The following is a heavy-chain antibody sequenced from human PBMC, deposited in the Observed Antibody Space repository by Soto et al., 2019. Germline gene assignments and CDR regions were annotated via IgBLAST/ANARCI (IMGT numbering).Heavy chain of an antibody. CDR3: AREAHYSSWFDP. D-gene: IGHD3-10*01. CDR1: GGSISSYY. Sequence: PSETLSLTCTVSGGSISSYYWSWIRQPPGKGLEWIGYIYYSGSTNYNPSIKSRVTISVDTSKNQFSLKMSSVTAADTAVYYCAREAHYSSWFDPWGQGTLVTVSS. CDR2: IYYSGST. V-gene: IGHV4-59*01. J-gene: IGHJ5*02.